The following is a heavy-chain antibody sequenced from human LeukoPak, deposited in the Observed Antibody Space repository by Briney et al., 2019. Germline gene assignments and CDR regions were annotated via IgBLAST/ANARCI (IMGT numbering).Heavy chain of an antibody. D-gene: IGHD3-9*01. CDR3: AGVVSLTGYPGDWFDP. V-gene: IGHV1-69*05. CDR1: GGTFSSYA. Sequence: ASVKVSCKASGGTFSSYAISWVRQAPGQGLEWMGGIIPIFGTANYAQKFQGRVTITTDESTSTAYMELSSLRSEDTAVYYCAGVVSLTGYPGDWFDPWGQGTLVTVSS. J-gene: IGHJ5*02. CDR2: IIPIFGTA.